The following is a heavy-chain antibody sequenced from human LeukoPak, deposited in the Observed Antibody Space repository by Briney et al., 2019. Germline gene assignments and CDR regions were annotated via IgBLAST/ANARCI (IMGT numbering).Heavy chain of an antibody. D-gene: IGHD5-12*01. CDR2: ISAYNGNT. J-gene: IGHJ4*02. CDR1: GDTFISDG. Sequence: ASVKVSCKASGDTFISDGISCVRQAPGQGLKWRGWISAYNGNTNYAQKLQDRVTMTTHTSTSTVYMELRSLRSEDTAVYYCARDRPSNIVATNPSSGYFDYWGQGTLVTVSS. V-gene: IGHV1-18*01. CDR3: ARDRPSNIVATNPSSGYFDY.